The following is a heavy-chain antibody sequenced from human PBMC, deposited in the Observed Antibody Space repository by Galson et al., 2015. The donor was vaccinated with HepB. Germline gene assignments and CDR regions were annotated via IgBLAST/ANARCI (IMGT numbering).Heavy chain of an antibody. CDR1: GFTFSSYG. CDR2: ISYDGSNK. J-gene: IGHJ4*02. D-gene: IGHD5-24*01. CDR3: AKDSVWLQSYQGFDY. Sequence: SLRLSCAASGFTFSSYGMHWVRQAPGKGLEWVAVISYDGSNKYYADSVKGRFTISRDNSKNTLYLQMNSLRAEDTAVYYCAKDSVWLQSYQGFDYWGQGTLVTVSS. V-gene: IGHV3-30*18.